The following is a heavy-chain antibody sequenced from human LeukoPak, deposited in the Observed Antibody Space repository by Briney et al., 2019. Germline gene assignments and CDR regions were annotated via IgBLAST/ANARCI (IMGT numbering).Heavy chain of an antibody. Sequence: GGSLRLSCAASGFSFSNYAMHWVRQAPGKGLEWVAATSHDEGNKYYADSVKGRFTISRDNSRNTLYLEVNSLRTDDTAVYYCARGPGLAMGKGYFDYCGQGTLVTVSS. CDR1: GFSFSNYA. D-gene: IGHD5-18*01. CDR3: ARGPGLAMGKGYFDY. V-gene: IGHV3-30-3*01. J-gene: IGHJ4*02. CDR2: TSHDEGNK.